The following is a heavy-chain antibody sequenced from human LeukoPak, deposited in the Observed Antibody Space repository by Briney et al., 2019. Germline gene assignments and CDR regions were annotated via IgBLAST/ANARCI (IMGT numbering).Heavy chain of an antibody. Sequence: GGSLRLSCTASGFTFGDYAMSWFRQAPGKGLEGVGFIRSKAYGGTTEYAASVKGRFTISRDDSKSIAYLQMNSLKTEDTAVYYCTSLYSSSWYPPFDYWGQGTLVTVSS. CDR2: IRSKAYGGTT. CDR1: GFTFGDYA. J-gene: IGHJ4*02. CDR3: TSLYSSSWYPPFDY. V-gene: IGHV3-49*03. D-gene: IGHD6-13*01.